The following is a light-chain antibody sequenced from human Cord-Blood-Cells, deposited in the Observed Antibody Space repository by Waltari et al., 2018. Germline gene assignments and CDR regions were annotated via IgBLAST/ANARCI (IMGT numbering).Light chain of an antibody. CDR3: SSYTSSSTVV. J-gene: IGLJ2*01. V-gene: IGLV2-14*01. CDR2: DVS. Sequence: QPALTQPASVSGYPGQATTISCIETSSYVGGYNYASGYQQHPAKAPKLIIYDVSNRPSVVSNRISVSKSGNTASLTISGLQAEHEADYYCSSYTSSSTVVFGGGTKLTFL. CDR1: SSYVGGYNY.